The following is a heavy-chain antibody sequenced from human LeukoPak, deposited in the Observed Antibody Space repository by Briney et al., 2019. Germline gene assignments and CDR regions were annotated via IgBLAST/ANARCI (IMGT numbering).Heavy chain of an antibody. J-gene: IGHJ4*02. CDR3: ARGLGITMFYYFGY. CDR1: GYTFTSYD. CDR2: MNPNSGNT. Sequence: ASVKVSCKASGYTFTSYDINWVRQAPGQGLEWMGWMNPNSGNTGYAQKFQGRVTMTRNTSISTAYMELSSLRSDDTAVYYCARGLGITMFYYFGYWGQGTLVTVSS. D-gene: IGHD3-10*02. V-gene: IGHV1-8*01.